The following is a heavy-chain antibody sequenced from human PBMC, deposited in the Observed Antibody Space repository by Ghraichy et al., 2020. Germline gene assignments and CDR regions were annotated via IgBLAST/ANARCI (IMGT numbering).Heavy chain of an antibody. Sequence: ETLSLTCAVYGGSFSGYYWSWIRQPPGKGLEWIGEINHSGSTNYNPSLKSRVTISVDTSKNQFSLKLSSVTAADTAVYYCARGREAAAGTGYYGMDVWGQGTTVTVSS. V-gene: IGHV4-34*01. J-gene: IGHJ6*02. D-gene: IGHD6-13*01. CDR3: ARGREAAAGTGYYGMDV. CDR1: GGSFSGYY. CDR2: INHSGST.